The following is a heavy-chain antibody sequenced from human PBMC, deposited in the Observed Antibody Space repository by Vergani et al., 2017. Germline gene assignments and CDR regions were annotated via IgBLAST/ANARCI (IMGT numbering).Heavy chain of an antibody. CDR3: VKDAGSYENFFDS. Sequence: EVQLLESGGSLKQPGGSVRLSCAASGFTFSTYAMHWVRQAPGKGLEWGSALTGGGGSTYYADSFKGRFIISRDNSRDTLYLQMNSLRHEDTATYYCVKDAGSYENFFDSWGQGTLVTVSS. CDR2: LTGGGGST. CDR1: GFTFSTYA. D-gene: IGHD1-26*01. J-gene: IGHJ4*02. V-gene: IGHV3-23*01.